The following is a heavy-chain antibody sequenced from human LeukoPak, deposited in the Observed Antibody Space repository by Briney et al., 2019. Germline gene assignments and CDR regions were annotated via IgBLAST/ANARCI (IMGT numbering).Heavy chain of an antibody. V-gene: IGHV3-13*01. D-gene: IGHD2-2*01. CDR1: EFTFSSYD. Sequence: GGSLRLSCAASEFTFSSYDMHWVRQATGKGLEWVSTIDTAGNAWYPDSVKGRFTISRENAKNSLNLQMNSLRAEDTAVYYCAKSGSVPPDYWGQGTLVTVSS. CDR2: IDTAGNA. CDR3: AKSGSVPPDY. J-gene: IGHJ4*02.